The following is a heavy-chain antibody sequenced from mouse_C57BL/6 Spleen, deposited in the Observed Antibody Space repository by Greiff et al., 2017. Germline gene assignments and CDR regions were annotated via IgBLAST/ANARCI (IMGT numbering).Heavy chain of an antibody. CDR1: GYTFTDYE. CDR2: IDPETGGT. D-gene: IGHD1-1*01. V-gene: IGHV1-15*01. CDR3: TRPLFSTTVEDY. Sequence: QVQLQQSGAELVRPGASVTLSCKASGYTFTDYEMHWVKQTPVNGLEWIGAIDPETGGTAYNQKCKGKAILTADNSSSTSYMELRSLPSEDSAVYYCTRPLFSTTVEDYWGQGTTLTVSS. J-gene: IGHJ2*01.